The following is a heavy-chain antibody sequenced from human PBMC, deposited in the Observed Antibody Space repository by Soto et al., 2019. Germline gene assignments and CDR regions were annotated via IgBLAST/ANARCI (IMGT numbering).Heavy chain of an antibody. CDR2: ISGTGYNT. Sequence: GGSLRLSCAASGFSFTSYATNWDRLAPGKGLEWVSAISGTGYNTYYADSVKGRFTISRDNTKNTLYLQMNSLRAEDTAVYYCAKAGFSSSWSPTYFDYWGQGTLVTVSS. D-gene: IGHD6-13*01. J-gene: IGHJ4*02. V-gene: IGHV3-23*01. CDR1: GFSFTSYA. CDR3: AKAGFSSSWSPTYFDY.